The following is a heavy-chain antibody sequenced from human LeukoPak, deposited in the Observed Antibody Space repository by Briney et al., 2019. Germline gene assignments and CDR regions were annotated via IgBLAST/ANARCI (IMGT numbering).Heavy chain of an antibody. V-gene: IGHV4-4*08. CDR1: GGSISDYY. Sequence: SETLSLTCTVSGGSISDYYWSWIRQPPGKGLEWIGYMYSSGTTNSNPSLKSRVTVSMDTSKNQFSLKLTSVTAADTAVSYCAREYSSSSRAFDIWGQGTMVTVSS. CDR2: MYSSGTT. J-gene: IGHJ3*02. CDR3: AREYSSSSRAFDI. D-gene: IGHD6-6*01.